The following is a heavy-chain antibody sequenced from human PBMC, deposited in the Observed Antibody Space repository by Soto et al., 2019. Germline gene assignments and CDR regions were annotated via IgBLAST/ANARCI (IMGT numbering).Heavy chain of an antibody. D-gene: IGHD1-26*01. CDR2: IWYDGSNK. J-gene: IGHJ6*02. Sequence: GWSLRLSCASSVFTFISYGMQWVRQAPGKGLEWVAVIWYDGSNKYYADSVKGRFTISRDNSKNTLYLQMNSLRAEDTAVYYCAREYIGATRGSYYYYGIDVWGQGTTVTVSS. CDR1: VFTFISYG. V-gene: IGHV3-33*01. CDR3: AREYIGATRGSYYYYGIDV.